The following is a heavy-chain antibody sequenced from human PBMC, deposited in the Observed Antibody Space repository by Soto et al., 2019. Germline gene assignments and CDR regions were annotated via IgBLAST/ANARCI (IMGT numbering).Heavy chain of an antibody. CDR3: ARKTTFDY. V-gene: IGHV3-48*03. CDR2: ITSSGSTI. J-gene: IGHJ4*02. CDR1: GFTFSSYE. Sequence: PGGSLRLSCEASGFTFSSYEMNWVRQAPGKGLEWVSYITSSGSTIYYADSVKGRFTISRDSAKNSLYLQMNSLRAEDTAVYYCARKTTFDYWGQGTLVTVSS. D-gene: IGHD1-7*01.